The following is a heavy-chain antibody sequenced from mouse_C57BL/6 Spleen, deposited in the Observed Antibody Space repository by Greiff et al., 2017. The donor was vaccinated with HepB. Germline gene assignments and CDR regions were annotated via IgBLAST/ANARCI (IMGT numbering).Heavy chain of an antibody. CDR2: ISYDGSN. D-gene: IGHD1-1*01. V-gene: IGHV3-6*01. J-gene: IGHJ4*01. CDR3: ARDLGWSTTGAMDY. CDR1: GYSITSGYY. Sequence: EVQLVESGPGLVKPSQSLSLTCSVTGYSITSGYYWNWIRQFPGNKLEWMGYISYDGSNNYNPSLKNRISITRDTSKNQFFLKLNSVTTEDTATYYCARDLGWSTTGAMDYWGQGTSVTVSS.